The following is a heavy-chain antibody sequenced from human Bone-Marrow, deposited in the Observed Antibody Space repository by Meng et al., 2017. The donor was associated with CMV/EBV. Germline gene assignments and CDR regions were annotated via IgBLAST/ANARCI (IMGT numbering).Heavy chain of an antibody. V-gene: IGHV3-30*04. Sequence: GESLKISCAASRFTFSSYAMHWLRQAPGKGLEWVAVISYDGSNKYYADSVKGRFTISRDNSKNTLYLQMNSLRTEETAVYYCAKESFSYNWKNWFDPWGQGTLVTVPS. D-gene: IGHD1-20*01. J-gene: IGHJ5*02. CDR1: RFTFSSYA. CDR3: AKESFSYNWKNWFDP. CDR2: ISYDGSNK.